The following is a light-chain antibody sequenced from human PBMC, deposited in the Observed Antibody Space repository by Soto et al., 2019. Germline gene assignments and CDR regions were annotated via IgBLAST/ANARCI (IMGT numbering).Light chain of an antibody. J-gene: IGLJ3*02. CDR3: QSYDSSLSGSV. V-gene: IGLV1-40*01. CDR1: SSNIGAGYD. CDR2: GNS. Sequence: QSALTQPPSVSGAPGQRVTISCTGSSSNIGAGYDVHWYQQLPGTAPKLLIYGNSNRPSGVPDRFSGSKSGTSASLAITWLQAEDEADYYCQSYDSSLSGSVFGGGTKVTVL.